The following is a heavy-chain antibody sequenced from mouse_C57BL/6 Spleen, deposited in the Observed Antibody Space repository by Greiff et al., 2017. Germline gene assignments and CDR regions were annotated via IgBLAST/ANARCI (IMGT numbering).Heavy chain of an antibody. Sequence: VQLQQPGAELVKPGASVKLSCKVSGYTFTSYWMQWVKQRPGQGLEWIGEIDPSDSYTNYNQKFKGTATLTVDTSSSTAYMQLSSLTSEDSAVYYCARGGTRDYFDYWGQGTTLTVSS. V-gene: IGHV1-50*01. CDR1: GYTFTSYW. CDR3: ARGGTRDYFDY. J-gene: IGHJ2*01. CDR2: IDPSDSYT. D-gene: IGHD4-1*01.